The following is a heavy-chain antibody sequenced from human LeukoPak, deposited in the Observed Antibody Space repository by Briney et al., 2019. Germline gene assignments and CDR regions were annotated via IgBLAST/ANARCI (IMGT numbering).Heavy chain of an antibody. J-gene: IGHJ4*02. CDR1: GFTFSSYS. CDR2: ISGSSSSYI. D-gene: IGHD3-9*01. Sequence: GGSLRLSCAASGFTFSSYSMNWVRQAPGKGLEWVSSISGSSSSYIYYADSVKGRFTISRDNAKNSLYLQMNSLRAEDTAVYYCARDSVTYYDILTGYYPLDFDYWGQGTLVTVSS. V-gene: IGHV3-21*01. CDR3: ARDSVTYYDILTGYYPLDFDY.